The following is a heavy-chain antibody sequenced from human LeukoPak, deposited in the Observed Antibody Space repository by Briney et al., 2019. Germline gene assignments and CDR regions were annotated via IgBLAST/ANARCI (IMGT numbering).Heavy chain of an antibody. CDR1: GGSVTNYH. CDR2: FYTGGST. D-gene: IGHD1-26*01. V-gene: IGHV4-4*07. CDR3: ATVEVGTVDVFDI. Sequence: SETLSLTCTVSGGSVTNYHWSWIRQPAGKGLEWIARFYTGGSTTYNPSLNGRATMSVDTSMNHFSLKLTSVTAADTAIYYCATVEVGTVDVFDIWGQGAMVTVSS. J-gene: IGHJ3*02.